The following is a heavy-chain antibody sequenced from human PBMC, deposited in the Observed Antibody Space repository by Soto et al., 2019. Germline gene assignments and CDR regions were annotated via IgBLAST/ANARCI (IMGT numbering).Heavy chain of an antibody. CDR2: ISYDGSNK. V-gene: IGHV3-30*18. D-gene: IGHD4-17*01. CDR3: AKSEYGDYGYFDY. CDR1: GFTFSSYG. J-gene: IGHJ4*02. Sequence: QVKLVESGGGVVQPGRSLRLSCAASGFTFSSYGMHWVRQAPGKGLEWVAVISYDGSNKYYADSVKGRFTISRDNSKNTLYLQMNSLRAEDTAVYYCAKSEYGDYGYFDYWGQGTLVTVSS.